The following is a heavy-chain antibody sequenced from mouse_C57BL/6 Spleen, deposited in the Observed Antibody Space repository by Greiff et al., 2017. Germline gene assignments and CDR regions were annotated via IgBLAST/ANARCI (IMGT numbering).Heavy chain of an antibody. D-gene: IGHD2-4*01. V-gene: IGHV7-3*01. J-gene: IGHJ2*01. Sequence: EVMLVESGAGLVQPGGSLSLSCAASGFTFTDYYMSWVRQPPGKALEWLGFIRNKANGYTTEYSASVKGRFTISRDNSQSILYLQMNALRAEDSATYYCARSYDYVFDYWGQGTTLTVSS. CDR3: ARSYDYVFDY. CDR1: GFTFTDYY. CDR2: IRNKANGYTT.